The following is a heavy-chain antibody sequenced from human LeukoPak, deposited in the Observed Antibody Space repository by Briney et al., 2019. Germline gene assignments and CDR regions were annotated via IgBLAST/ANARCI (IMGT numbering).Heavy chain of an antibody. V-gene: IGHV3-7*01. CDR1: GFTFSSYW. J-gene: IGHJ4*02. D-gene: IGHD2-2*01. Sequence: PGGSLRLSCGASGFTFSSYWMSWVRQAPGKGLEWVANIKQDGSEKYYVDSVKGRFTISRDNPKNSLYLQINNLRAEDTAVYYCGRLAHNAWYAIDFWGQGTLVTVSS. CDR3: GRLAHNAWYAIDF. CDR2: IKQDGSEK.